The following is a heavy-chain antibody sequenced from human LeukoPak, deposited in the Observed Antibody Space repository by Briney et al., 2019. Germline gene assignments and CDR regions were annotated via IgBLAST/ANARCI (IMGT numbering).Heavy chain of an antibody. D-gene: IGHD3-9*01. CDR3: ARTDLLTGYYYFDY. CDR1: GYSISSGYY. Sequence: SETLSLTCTVSGYSISSGYYWGWIRQPPGKGLEWIGSIYHSGSTYYNPSLKSRVTISVDTSKNQFSLKLSSVTAADTAVYYCARTDLLTGYYYFDYWGQGALVTVSS. J-gene: IGHJ4*02. V-gene: IGHV4-38-2*02. CDR2: IYHSGST.